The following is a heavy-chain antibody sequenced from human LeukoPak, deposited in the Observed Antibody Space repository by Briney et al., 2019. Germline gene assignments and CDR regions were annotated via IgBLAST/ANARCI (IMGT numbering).Heavy chain of an antibody. CDR2: IRCDGSNK. Sequence: GGSLRLSCAASGFTFSRYGMHWVRQAPGKGLEWVAFIRCDGSNKYYADSVKGRFTISRDNSKNTLYLQVNSLRAEDTAADYCAKDLRAYSSGVYAFDIWGQGTMVTVSS. CDR3: AKDLRAYSSGVYAFDI. J-gene: IGHJ3*02. CDR1: GFTFSRYG. V-gene: IGHV3-30*02. D-gene: IGHD6-19*01.